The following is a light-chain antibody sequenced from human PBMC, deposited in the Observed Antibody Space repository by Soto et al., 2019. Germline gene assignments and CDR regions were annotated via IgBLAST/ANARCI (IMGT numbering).Light chain of an antibody. Sequence: QSVLTQSASVSGSPGQSITISCSGGSSDVGYYNYVSWYQHHPGKAPKLMIYDVSNRPSGVSNRSSGSKSANTASLTISGLQAEDEADYYCSSYTSSSTLVFGTGTKVTVL. CDR1: SSDVGYYNY. CDR3: SSYTSSSTLV. J-gene: IGLJ1*01. CDR2: DVS. V-gene: IGLV2-14*03.